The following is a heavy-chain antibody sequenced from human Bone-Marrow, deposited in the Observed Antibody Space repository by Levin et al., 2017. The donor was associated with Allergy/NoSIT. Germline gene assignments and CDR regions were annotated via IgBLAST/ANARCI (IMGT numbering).Heavy chain of an antibody. J-gene: IGHJ4*02. CDR1: GGSFRGYY. Sequence: SPTLSLPCAVYGGSFRGYYWSWIRQPPGKGLEWIGEINHSGSTNYNPSLKSRVTISVDTSKNQFSLKLSSVTAADTAVYYCARAGVDTATYYFDYWGQGTLVTVSS. CDR3: ARAGVDTATYYFDY. V-gene: IGHV4-34*01. CDR2: INHSGST. D-gene: IGHD5-18*01.